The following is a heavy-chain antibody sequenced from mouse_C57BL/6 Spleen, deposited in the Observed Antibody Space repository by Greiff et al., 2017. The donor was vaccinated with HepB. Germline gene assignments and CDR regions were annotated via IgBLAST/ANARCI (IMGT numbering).Heavy chain of an antibody. CDR2: IYPGDGDT. D-gene: IGHD1-1*01. V-gene: IGHV1-80*01. J-gene: IGHJ4*01. Sequence: QVQLQQSGAELVKPGASVKISCKASGYAFSSYWMNWVKQRPGKGLEWIGQIYPGDGDTNYNGKFKGKATLTADKSSSTAYMQLSSLTSEDSAVYFCAREEYYYGSSPYYAMDYWGQGTSVTVSS. CDR1: GYAFSSYW. CDR3: AREEYYYGSSPYYAMDY.